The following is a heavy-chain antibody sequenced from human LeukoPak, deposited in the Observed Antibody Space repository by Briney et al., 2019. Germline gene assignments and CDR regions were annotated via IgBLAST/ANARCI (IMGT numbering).Heavy chain of an antibody. V-gene: IGHV1-69*06. CDR2: IIPIFWTA. CDR3: ASGGTLRFLDHDY. CDR1: GWTFSSYA. D-gene: IGHD3-3*01. Sequence: SAVPVSCKPSGWTFSSYAISWVRQAPGHGVECMGGIIPIFWTANYAQKFQGRVTNTADKSTSTAYMELSRLRSEDTAVYYCASGGTLRFLDHDYWGQGTLVTVSS. J-gene: IGHJ4*02.